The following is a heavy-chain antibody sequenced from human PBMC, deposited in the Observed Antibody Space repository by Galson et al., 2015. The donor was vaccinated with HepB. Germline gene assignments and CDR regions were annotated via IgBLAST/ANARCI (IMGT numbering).Heavy chain of an antibody. J-gene: IGHJ4*02. D-gene: IGHD3-3*01. CDR3: TRDGEGFLEWLLSTVQRDY. Sequence: SLRLSCAASGFTFGDYAMSWFRQAPGKGLEWVGFIRSKAYGGTTEYAASVKGRFTISRDDSKSIAYLQMNSLKTEDTAVYYCTRDGEGFLEWLLSTVQRDYWGQGTLVTVSS. CDR1: GFTFGDYA. CDR2: IRSKAYGGTT. V-gene: IGHV3-49*03.